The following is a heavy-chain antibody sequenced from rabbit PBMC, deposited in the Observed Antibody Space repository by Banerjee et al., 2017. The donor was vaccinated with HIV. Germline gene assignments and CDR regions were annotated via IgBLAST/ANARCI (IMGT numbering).Heavy chain of an antibody. CDR1: GFTISSSYW. D-gene: IGHD1-1*01. CDR2: IDGVSSGRT. CDR3: ARVNAGSSGYPYYFNL. Sequence: QQQLEESGGGLVQPEGSLTLTCTASGFTISSSYWICWVRQAPGKGLEWIACIDGVSSGRTYYANWAKGRFTISKTSSTTVTLQMTSLTAADTATYFCARVNAGSSGYPYYFNLWGQGTLVTVS. V-gene: IGHV1S45*01. J-gene: IGHJ4*01.